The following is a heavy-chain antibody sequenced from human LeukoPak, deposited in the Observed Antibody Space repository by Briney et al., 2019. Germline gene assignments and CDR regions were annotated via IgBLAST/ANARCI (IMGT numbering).Heavy chain of an antibody. D-gene: IGHD4-23*01. V-gene: IGHV3-33*06. Sequence: GGSLRLSCAASGFTFSTYGIHWVRQAPGKGLEWVAVIWYDGSKKYYADSVRGRFTISRDNSKNTLYLQMNSLRAEDTAVYYCAKRSDYGVNGNYFDYWGQGTPVTVSS. J-gene: IGHJ4*02. CDR2: IWYDGSKK. CDR3: AKRSDYGVNGNYFDY. CDR1: GFTFSTYG.